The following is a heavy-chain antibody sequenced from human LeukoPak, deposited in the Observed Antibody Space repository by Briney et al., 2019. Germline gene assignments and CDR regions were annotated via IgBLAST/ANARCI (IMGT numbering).Heavy chain of an antibody. Sequence: GESLKISCQGSGYSFTNYWIAWVRQMPGKGLEWMGGIYPGDSHTRYSPSFQGQVTIPADKSIGTAYLQWSSLKASDIAMYYCARQDRQGWFDPWGQGTLVTVSS. CDR2: IYPGDSHT. J-gene: IGHJ5*02. V-gene: IGHV5-51*01. CDR1: GYSFTNYW. CDR3: ARQDRQGWFDP.